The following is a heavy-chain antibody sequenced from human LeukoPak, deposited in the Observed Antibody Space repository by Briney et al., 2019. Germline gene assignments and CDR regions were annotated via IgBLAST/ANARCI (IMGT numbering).Heavy chain of an antibody. CDR1: GFTFSSYA. CDR2: ISSSSSYI. V-gene: IGHV3-21*01. Sequence: GGPLRLSCAASGFTFSSYAMSWVRQAPGKGLEWVSSISSSSSYIYYADSVKGRFTISRDNAKNSLYLQMNSLRAEDTAVYYCARVKLSEWIQLWLLDYWGQGTLVTVSS. CDR3: ARVKLSEWIQLWLLDY. J-gene: IGHJ4*02. D-gene: IGHD5-18*01.